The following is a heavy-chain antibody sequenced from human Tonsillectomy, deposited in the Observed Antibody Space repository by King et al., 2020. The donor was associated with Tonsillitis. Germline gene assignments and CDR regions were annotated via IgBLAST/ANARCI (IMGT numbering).Heavy chain of an antibody. CDR2: INSDGSST. Sequence: VQLVESGGGLVQPGGSLRLSCAASGFTFNSYWMHWVRQAPGKGLVWVSRINSDGSSTNYADSVKGRFTISRDNAKNTLYLQMNSLRDEDTAVYYCAILPHYDSLTVYYHNWIDPWGQGTLVIVSS. J-gene: IGHJ5*01. D-gene: IGHD3-9*01. CDR3: AILPHYDSLTVYYHNWIDP. CDR1: GFTFNSYW. V-gene: IGHV3-74*01.